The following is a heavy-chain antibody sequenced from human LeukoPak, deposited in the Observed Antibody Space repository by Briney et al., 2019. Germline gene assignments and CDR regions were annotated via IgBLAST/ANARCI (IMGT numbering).Heavy chain of an antibody. CDR1: GFTFDDYG. J-gene: IGHJ4*02. Sequence: PGGSLRLSCAASGFTFDDYGISWVRQAPGKGLEWVSGINWNGGSTGYADSVKGRFTISRDNAKNSLYLQMNSLRAEDTAVYYCARESLAVAGGFWAPFDYWGQGTLVTVSS. V-gene: IGHV3-20*04. CDR2: INWNGGST. CDR3: ARESLAVAGGFWAPFDY. D-gene: IGHD6-19*01.